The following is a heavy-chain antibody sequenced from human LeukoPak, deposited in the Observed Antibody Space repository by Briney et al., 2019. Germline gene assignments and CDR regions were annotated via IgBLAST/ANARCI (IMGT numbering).Heavy chain of an antibody. CDR1: GFRFSNSA. CDR2: IDDQNSYK. Sequence: PGGSLRLSCATSGFRFSNSASSWVRQAPGKGLEWVSSIDDQNSYKYYADSVRGRFTVSRDNAKNLLFLQMNSLRADDTAVYYCARESSGYYVDYWGQGTLVTVSS. D-gene: IGHD3-22*01. J-gene: IGHJ4*02. CDR3: ARESSGYYVDY. V-gene: IGHV3-21*01.